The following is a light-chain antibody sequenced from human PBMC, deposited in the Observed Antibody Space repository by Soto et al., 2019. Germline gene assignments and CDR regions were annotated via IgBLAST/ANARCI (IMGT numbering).Light chain of an antibody. CDR2: GNT. CDR3: QSYDTSLRGV. V-gene: IGLV1-40*01. CDR1: SSNIGAGYD. J-gene: IGLJ2*01. Sequence: QPVLTQPPSVSGAPGQRVTFSCTGSSSNIGAGYDVHWYQQLPGKAPKLLIYGNTNRPSGVPDRFSGSKSGTSASLAITGLQAEDEADYYCQSYDTSLRGVFGGGTKVTVL.